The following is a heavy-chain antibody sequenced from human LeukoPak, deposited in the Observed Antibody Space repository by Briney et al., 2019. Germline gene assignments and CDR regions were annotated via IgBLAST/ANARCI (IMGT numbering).Heavy chain of an antibody. D-gene: IGHD5-18*01. V-gene: IGHV3-23*01. CDR1: GFNFANHA. Sequence: PGGSLRLSCAASGFNFANHAMSWVRQTPGKGLEWVSAISGGGDITYYADSVTGRFTISRDNSKNTLYLQMNSLRAEDTAVYYCAKDAAMGVWGQGTLVTVSS. CDR2: ISGGGDIT. J-gene: IGHJ4*02. CDR3: AKDAAMGV.